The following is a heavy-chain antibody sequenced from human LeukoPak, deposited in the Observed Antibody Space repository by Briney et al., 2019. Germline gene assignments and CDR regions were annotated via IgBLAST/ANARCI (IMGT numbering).Heavy chain of an antibody. J-gene: IGHJ4*02. D-gene: IGHD3-10*02. Sequence: PGGSLRLSCAASGFTFSDYYMSWIRQAPGKGLEWVSVFSGNGESTDYADSVKGRFTISRDNSKNALYLQMNSLRAEDTAVYYCAKGNTMYTAYCFDYWGQGTLVTVSS. CDR2: FSGNGEST. CDR1: GFTFSDYY. CDR3: AKGNTMYTAYCFDY. V-gene: IGHV3-23*01.